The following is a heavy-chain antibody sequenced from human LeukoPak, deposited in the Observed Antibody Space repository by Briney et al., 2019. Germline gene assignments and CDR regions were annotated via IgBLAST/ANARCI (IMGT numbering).Heavy chain of an antibody. J-gene: IGHJ4*02. CDR3: ARDRSGYWFGVGIGYYFDY. V-gene: IGHV3-7*01. CDR2: IKQDGSEK. Sequence: GGSLRLSCAASGFTFSSYWMSWVRQAPGKGLEWVANIKQDGSEKYYVDSVKGRFTIPRDNAKNSLYLQMNSLRAEDTAVYYCARDRSGYWFGVGIGYYFDYWGQGTLVTVSS. CDR1: GFTFSSYW. D-gene: IGHD3-22*01.